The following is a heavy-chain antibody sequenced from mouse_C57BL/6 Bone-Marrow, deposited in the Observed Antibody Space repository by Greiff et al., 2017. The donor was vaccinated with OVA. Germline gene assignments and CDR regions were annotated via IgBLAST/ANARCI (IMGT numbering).Heavy chain of an antibody. J-gene: IGHJ3*01. CDR3: AGYRFAY. V-gene: IGHV1-82*01. Sequence: QVQLQQSGPELVKPGASVKISCKASGYAFSSSWMNWVKQRPGKGLEWIGRIYPGDGDTNYNGKFKGKATLTADKSSSTAYMQLSSLTSEDSAVSFCAGYRFAYWGQGTLVTVSA. CDR2: IYPGDGDT. CDR1: GYAFSSSW.